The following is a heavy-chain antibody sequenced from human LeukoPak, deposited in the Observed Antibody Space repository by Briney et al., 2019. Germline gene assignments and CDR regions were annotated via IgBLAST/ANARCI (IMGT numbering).Heavy chain of an antibody. V-gene: IGHV3-48*03. J-gene: IGHJ4*02. CDR3: ARGGPITMVRGVISPADY. D-gene: IGHD3-10*01. CDR1: GFTFSSYE. Sequence: GGSLRLSCAASGFTFSSYEMNWVRQAPGKGREWVSYISSSGSTIYYADSVKGRFTISRDNAKNSLYLQMNSLRAEDTAVYYCARGGPITMVRGVISPADYWGQGTLVTVSS. CDR2: ISSSGSTI.